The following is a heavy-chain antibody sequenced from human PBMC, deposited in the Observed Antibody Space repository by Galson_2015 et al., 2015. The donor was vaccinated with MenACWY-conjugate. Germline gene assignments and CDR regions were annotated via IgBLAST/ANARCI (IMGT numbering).Heavy chain of an antibody. V-gene: IGHV6-1*01. CDR1: GDSVSSNTAA. D-gene: IGHD1-26*01. J-gene: IGHJ4*02. Sequence: CAISGDSVSSNTAAWNWIRQSPSRGLEWLGRTDYRSQWNNDYTISVRGRITINPDTSKNQVSLHLNSVTPEDTAVYYCAREESGTYSFAYWGQGTLVTVSS. CDR2: TDYRSQWNN. CDR3: AREESGTYSFAY.